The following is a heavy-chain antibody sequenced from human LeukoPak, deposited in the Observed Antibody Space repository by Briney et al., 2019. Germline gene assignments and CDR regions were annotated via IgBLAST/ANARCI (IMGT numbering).Heavy chain of an antibody. CDR1: GFPFSSYA. CDR2: ISGSGGNT. D-gene: IGHD6-13*01. Sequence: GGSLRLSCAASGFPFSSYAMSWVRQAPGKGLEWVSIISGSGGNTYYADSVKGRFTISRDNSKNTLYLQMNSLRAEDTAVYYCAKGRGGISAPCDYWGQGTLVTVPS. J-gene: IGHJ4*02. V-gene: IGHV3-23*01. CDR3: AKGRGGISAPCDY.